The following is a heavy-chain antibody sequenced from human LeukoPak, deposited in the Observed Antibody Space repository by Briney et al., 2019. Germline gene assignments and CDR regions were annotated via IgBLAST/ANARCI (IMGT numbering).Heavy chain of an antibody. D-gene: IGHD2-8*01. J-gene: IGHJ4*02. CDR2: TNSGGTST. CDR3: AKQSYARSLGE. Sequence: PGGSLRLSCATSGFPFSDFSMSWVRQAPGKGLEWISTTNSGGTSTYYAESVKGRFTISRDNSKNTLYLQMSSLRVDDTAVYYCAKQSYARSLGEGGPGTLVSVSS. CDR1: GFPFSDFS. V-gene: IGHV3-23*01.